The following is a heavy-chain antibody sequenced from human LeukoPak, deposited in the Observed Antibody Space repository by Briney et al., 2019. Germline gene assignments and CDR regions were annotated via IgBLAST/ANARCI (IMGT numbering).Heavy chain of an antibody. CDR2: MNPNSGNT. CDR3: ARATTSRDCSGGSCYREEY. D-gene: IGHD2-15*01. CDR1: GYTFTSYD. Sequence: ASVKVSCKASGYTFTSYDINWVRQATGQGLEWMGWMNPNSGNTGFAQKFQGRVTMSRNTSISTAYMELSSLTSEDTAVYYCARATTSRDCSGGSCYREEYWGQGTQVTVSS. J-gene: IGHJ4*02. V-gene: IGHV1-8*01.